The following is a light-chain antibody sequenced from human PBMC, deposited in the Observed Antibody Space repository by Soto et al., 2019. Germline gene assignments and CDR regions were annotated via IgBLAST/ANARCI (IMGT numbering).Light chain of an antibody. Sequence: DIQMTQSPSTLSASVGDRVTITCRASQSISDWLAWYQKKPGKAPKLLIYDASTLESGVPSRFSGSGSGTEFTLTIRSLQPDDFATYYCQQHNSSPWTFGQGTTVEIK. J-gene: IGKJ1*01. V-gene: IGKV1-5*01. CDR3: QQHNSSPWT. CDR2: DAS. CDR1: QSISDW.